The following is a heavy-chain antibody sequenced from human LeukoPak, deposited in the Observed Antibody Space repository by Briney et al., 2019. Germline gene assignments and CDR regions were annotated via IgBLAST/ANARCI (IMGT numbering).Heavy chain of an antibody. CDR3: ARDGSNWSNDYYHGVDV. CDR1: GDSISSGGNS. Sequence: PSQTLSLTCAVSGDSISSGGNSWSWIRQPPGKGLEWIGYIYHSESAYYNPSLKSRVTISVDTSKNQFSLRLSSVTAADTAVYYCARDGSNWSNDYYHGVDVWGQGTTVTVSS. J-gene: IGHJ6*02. V-gene: IGHV4-30-2*01. D-gene: IGHD4-11*01. CDR2: IYHSESA.